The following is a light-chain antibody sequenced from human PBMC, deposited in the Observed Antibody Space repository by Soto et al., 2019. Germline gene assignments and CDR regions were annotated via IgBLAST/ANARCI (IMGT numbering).Light chain of an antibody. V-gene: IGKV3-11*01. CDR1: QSINTY. CDR2: DVS. Sequence: EIVLAQSPGTLSLSPGERATLSCRASQSINTYLAWFQQKPGQAPRLLIYDVSNRATGIPARFSGSGSGTDFTLTISSLEPEDFAVYYCQQRYNWPRTFGQGTKVDIK. CDR3: QQRYNWPRT. J-gene: IGKJ1*01.